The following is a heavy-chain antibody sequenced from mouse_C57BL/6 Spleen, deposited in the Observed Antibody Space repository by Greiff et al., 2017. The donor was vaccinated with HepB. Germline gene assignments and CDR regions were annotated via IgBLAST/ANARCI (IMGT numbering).Heavy chain of an antibody. CDR1: GYTFTDYN. V-gene: IGHV1-22*01. CDR2: INPNNGGT. CDR3: ARSNLLLRVVGYYFDY. Sequence: EVQLQQSGPELVKPGASVKMSCKASGYTFTDYNMHWVKQSHGKSLEWIGYINPNNGGTSYNQKFKGKATLTVNKSSSTAYMELRSLTSEDSAVYYCARSNLLLRVVGYYFDYWGQGTTLTVSS. D-gene: IGHD1-1*01. J-gene: IGHJ2*01.